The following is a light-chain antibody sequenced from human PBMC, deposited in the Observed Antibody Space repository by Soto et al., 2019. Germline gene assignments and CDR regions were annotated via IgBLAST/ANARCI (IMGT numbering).Light chain of an antibody. CDR2: GAS. CDR3: HQYNNWPLT. Sequence: EIVMTQSPATLSVSPGEGATLPCRASQTVSSNLAWYQQKPGQAPRLLIYGASTRATVIPARFSGSGSGTEFTLTISSLQSEDFAVYYCHQYNNWPLTFGGGTKVEIK. J-gene: IGKJ4*01. CDR1: QTVSSN. V-gene: IGKV3-15*01.